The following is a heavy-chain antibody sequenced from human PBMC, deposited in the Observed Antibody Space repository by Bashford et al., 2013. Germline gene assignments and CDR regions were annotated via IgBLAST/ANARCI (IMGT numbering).Heavy chain of an antibody. D-gene: IGHD3-3*01. CDR1: GASISSSGYY. Sequence: SETLSLTCSVSGASISSSGYYWSWIRQSPGKGLEWIGYIYYTGVTNYNLSLKSRVTMSVDTSKNQFSLRLSSVTAADTAVYYCAAGVAIFGVALPYYFGSWARDPGHRLL. V-gene: IGHV4-61*08. J-gene: IGHJ4*03. CDR3: AAGVAIFGVALPYYFGS. CDR2: IYYTGVT.